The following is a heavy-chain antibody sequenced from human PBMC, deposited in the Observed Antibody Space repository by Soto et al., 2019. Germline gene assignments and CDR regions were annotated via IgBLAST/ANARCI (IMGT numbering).Heavy chain of an antibody. Sequence: QVQLVQSGAEVKKPGSSVKVSCKASGGTFSSYTISWVRQAPGQELEWMGRIIPILGIANYSQKFQGRVTITADKSTNTAHMEMSSLRSEDTGVYYCAIDAGIVAAGTWFDPWGKATLVTVSS. CDR3: AIDAGIVAAGTWFDP. CDR2: IIPILGIA. V-gene: IGHV1-69*08. J-gene: IGHJ5*02. CDR1: GGTFSSYT. D-gene: IGHD6-13*01.